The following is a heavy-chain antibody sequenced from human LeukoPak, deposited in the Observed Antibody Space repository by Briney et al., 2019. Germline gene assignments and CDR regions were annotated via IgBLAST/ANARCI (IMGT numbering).Heavy chain of an antibody. V-gene: IGHV3-30*18. Sequence: GGSLRLSCAASGFTFSSYGMHWVRQAPGKGLEWVAVISYDGSNKYYADSVKGRFTISRDNSKNTLYLQMNSLRAEDTAVYYCAKASVAGLSLFDYWGQGTLVTVSS. CDR3: AKASVAGLSLFDY. CDR2: ISYDGSNK. D-gene: IGHD6-19*01. J-gene: IGHJ4*02. CDR1: GFTFSSYG.